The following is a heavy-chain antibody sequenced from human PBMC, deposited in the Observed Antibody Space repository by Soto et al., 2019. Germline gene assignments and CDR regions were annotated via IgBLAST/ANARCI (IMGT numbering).Heavy chain of an antibody. Sequence: SETLSLTCAVYGGSFSGYYWSWIRQPPGKGLEWIGEINHSGSTNYNPSLKSRVTISVDTSKNQFSLKLSSVTAADTAVYYCARGRGYSYDFYYMDVWGKGTTVTVSS. V-gene: IGHV4-34*01. CDR2: INHSGST. J-gene: IGHJ6*03. D-gene: IGHD5-18*01. CDR3: ARGRGYSYDFYYMDV. CDR1: GGSFSGYY.